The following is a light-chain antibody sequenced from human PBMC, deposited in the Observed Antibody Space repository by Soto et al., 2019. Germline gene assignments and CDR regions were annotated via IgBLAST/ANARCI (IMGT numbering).Light chain of an antibody. CDR1: QSINSE. V-gene: IGKV3-15*01. CDR3: QQGHTWPLT. CDR2: GAS. J-gene: IGKJ2*01. Sequence: EKVMTQSPATLSLSPGERAALSCRASQSINSEVAWYQQKPGQPPRLLIYGASTRATGVPARFTGTASGAEFTLTISGLQSEDFAVYYCQQGHTWPLTFGQGARLEI.